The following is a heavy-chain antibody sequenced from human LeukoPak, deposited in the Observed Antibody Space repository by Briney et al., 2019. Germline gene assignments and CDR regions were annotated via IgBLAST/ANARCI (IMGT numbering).Heavy chain of an antibody. CDR1: GYTFTSYG. J-gene: IGHJ6*02. CDR3: ARDPYGSGSYYNAAVVDGMDV. D-gene: IGHD3-10*01. V-gene: IGHV1-18*01. CDR2: ISAYNGNT. Sequence: GASVKVSCKASGYTFTSYGISWVRQAPGQGLEWMGWISAYNGNTNYAQKLQGRVTMTTDTSTSTAYMELRSLRSDDTAVYYCARDPYGSGSYYNAAVVDGMDVWGQGTTVTVSS.